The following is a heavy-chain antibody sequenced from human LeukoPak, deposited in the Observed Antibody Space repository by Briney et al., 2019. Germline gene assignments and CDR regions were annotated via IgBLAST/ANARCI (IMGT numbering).Heavy chain of an antibody. CDR1: GGTFSTYA. CDR3: ASDIVVVPAARYRAFDI. CDR2: IIPIFGTA. V-gene: IGHV1-69*05. D-gene: IGHD2-2*01. Sequence: ASVKVSCKASGGTFSTYAISWVRQAPGQGLEWMGGIIPIFGTANYAQKFQGRVTITTDGSTNTAYMELSSLRFEDTAVYYCASDIVVVPAARYRAFDIWGQGTMVTVSS. J-gene: IGHJ3*02.